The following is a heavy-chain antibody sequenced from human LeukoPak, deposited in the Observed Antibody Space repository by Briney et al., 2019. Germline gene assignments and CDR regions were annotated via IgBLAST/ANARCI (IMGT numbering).Heavy chain of an antibody. CDR1: GFTFSSNY. Sequence: GGSLRLSCAASGFTFSSNYMSWVRQAPGKGLEWVSLIYSDGSAYYADSVKGRFTISRDNSKNTLYLQMNSLRAEDTAVYYCARNWFSTYFDYWGQGTLVTVSS. D-gene: IGHD3-10*01. CDR2: IYSDGSA. J-gene: IGHJ4*02. CDR3: ARNWFSTYFDY. V-gene: IGHV3-53*01.